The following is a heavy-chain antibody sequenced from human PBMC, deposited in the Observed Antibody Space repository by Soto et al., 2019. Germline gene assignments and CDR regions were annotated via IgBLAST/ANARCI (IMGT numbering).Heavy chain of an antibody. CDR1: GGSFSGYY. Sequence: QVQLQQWGAGLLKPSETLSLTCAGYGGSFSGYYWSWIRLPPGKGLEWIGESNHSGSTNYNPSLKSRVTISVDTSKNQFSLKLSSVSAADTAVYYCARLTATVTRRFFDPWGQGTLVTVSS. CDR3: ARLTATVTRRFFDP. D-gene: IGHD4-4*01. CDR2: SNHSGST. J-gene: IGHJ5*02. V-gene: IGHV4-34*01.